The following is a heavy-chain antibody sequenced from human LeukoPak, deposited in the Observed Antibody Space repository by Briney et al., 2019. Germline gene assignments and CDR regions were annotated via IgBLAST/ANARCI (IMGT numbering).Heavy chain of an antibody. Sequence: GGSLRLSCAASGITLIKYSMTWVRQAPGKGLEWVSAITGSGTFTDYADSVKGRFTISRDNSKNTLYLQMNSLRAEDKAVYYCAKRSAESSGYFDYWGQGTLVTVSS. D-gene: IGHD6-19*01. J-gene: IGHJ4*02. CDR2: ITGSGTFT. CDR3: AKRSAESSGYFDY. V-gene: IGHV3-23*01. CDR1: GITLIKYS.